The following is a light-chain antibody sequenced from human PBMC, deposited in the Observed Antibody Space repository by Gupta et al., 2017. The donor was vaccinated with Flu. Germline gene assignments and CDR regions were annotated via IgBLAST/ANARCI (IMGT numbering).Light chain of an antibody. Sequence: ASRSLSPGERATLSCRASQNVGNNYLTWYQKKPGQAPRVVIYNTYNRATGIPDRFSGSGSGTDFTLTISRLEPEDLAVYYCHQHATSPLTFGGGTKVEIK. V-gene: IGKV3-20*01. CDR3: HQHATSPLT. J-gene: IGKJ4*01. CDR1: QNVGNNY. CDR2: NTY.